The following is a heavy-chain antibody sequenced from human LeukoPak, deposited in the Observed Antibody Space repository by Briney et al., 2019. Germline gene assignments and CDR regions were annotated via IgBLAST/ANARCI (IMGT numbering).Heavy chain of an antibody. V-gene: IGHV3-30-3*01. Sequence: GGSLRLSCAASGFTFSSYAMHWVRQAPGKGLEWVAVVSYDGSNKYYADSVKGRFTISRDNSKNTLYLQMNSLRAEDTAVYYCARDAPYSGSSDYWGQGTLVTVSS. CDR1: GFTFSSYA. CDR2: VSYDGSNK. D-gene: IGHD1-26*01. J-gene: IGHJ4*02. CDR3: ARDAPYSGSSDY.